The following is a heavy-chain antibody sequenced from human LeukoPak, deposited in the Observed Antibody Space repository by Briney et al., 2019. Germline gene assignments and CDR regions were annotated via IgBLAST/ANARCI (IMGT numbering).Heavy chain of an antibody. Sequence: GGSLRLSCAASGFTFADYAMHWVRQTPGKGLEWVSGISWNSGNIDYADSVKGRFTISRDNAKNTLYLQMNSLSAEDTAVYYCAELGITMIGGVWGKGTTVTISS. CDR2: ISWNSGNI. CDR1: GFTFADYA. J-gene: IGHJ6*04. D-gene: IGHD3-10*02. V-gene: IGHV3-9*01. CDR3: AELGITMIGGV.